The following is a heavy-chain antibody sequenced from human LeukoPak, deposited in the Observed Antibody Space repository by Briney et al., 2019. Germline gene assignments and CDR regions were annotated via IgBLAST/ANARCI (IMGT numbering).Heavy chain of an antibody. D-gene: IGHD4-17*01. Sequence: PSETLSLTCAVSDDFFSSHYWTWLRQPPGKGLEWIGYISYIGTSNINPSLKSRVTLSIDTSKNQFSLKLSSVTAADTAVYYCARDLVTVTKGFDIWGQGTMVSVSS. CDR3: ARDLVTVTKGFDI. CDR1: DDFFSSHY. J-gene: IGHJ3*02. CDR2: ISYIGTS. V-gene: IGHV4-59*11.